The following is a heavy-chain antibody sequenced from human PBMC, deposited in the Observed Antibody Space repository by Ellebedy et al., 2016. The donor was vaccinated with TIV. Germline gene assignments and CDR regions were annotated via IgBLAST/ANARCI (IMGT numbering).Heavy chain of an antibody. J-gene: IGHJ5*02. CDR1: GGSISSSSYY. Sequence: MPSETLSLTCTVSGGSISSSSYYWGWTRQPPGKGLEWLGSIYYSGSAYSNPSLKSRVTVSVDTSKNKFSLNLSSVTAAQTAVYYCARDPALPRGRFDTWGQGTLVTVSS. CDR3: ARDPALPRGRFDT. CDR2: IYYSGSA. V-gene: IGHV4-39*07.